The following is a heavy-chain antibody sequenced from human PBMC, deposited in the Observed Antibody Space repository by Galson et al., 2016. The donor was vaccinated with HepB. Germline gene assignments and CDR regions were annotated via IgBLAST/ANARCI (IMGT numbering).Heavy chain of an antibody. D-gene: IGHD1-14*01. CDR2: IFPGDSDT. CDR3: ARQTKQGPLEY. Sequence: QSGAEVKKPGESLKISCEASGYSFPTHWIGWVRQLPGKGLEWMGMIFPGDSDTRYSPSFQGHVTISADKSITTAYLQWTNLKASDTAVYYCARQTKQGPLEYWGQGTLVTASS. CDR1: GYSFPTHW. J-gene: IGHJ4*02. V-gene: IGHV5-51*01.